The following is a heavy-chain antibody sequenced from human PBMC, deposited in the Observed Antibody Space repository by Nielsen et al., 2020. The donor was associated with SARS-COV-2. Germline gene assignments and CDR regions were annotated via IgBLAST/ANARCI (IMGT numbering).Heavy chain of an antibody. CDR2: INVGNGNT. D-gene: IGHD1-1*01. J-gene: IGHJ6*02. Sequence: ASVKVSCKASGYSFNTYAMHWVRQAPGQGLEWMGWINVGNGNTNYAQKLQGRVTVTSDRSTSTAYMELRSLRSDDTAVYYCARDRRNWNRYYYYGMDVWGQGTTVTVSS. CDR1: GYSFNTYA. V-gene: IGHV1-3*01. CDR3: ARDRRNWNRYYYYGMDV.